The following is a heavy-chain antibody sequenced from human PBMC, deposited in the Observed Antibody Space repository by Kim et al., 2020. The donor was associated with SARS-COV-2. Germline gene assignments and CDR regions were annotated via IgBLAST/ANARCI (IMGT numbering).Heavy chain of an antibody. CDR3: ATVRVWSGYYRNWFDP. CDR1: GYTLTELS. V-gene: IGHV1-24*01. CDR2: FDPEDGET. Sequence: ASVKVSCKVSGYTLTELSMHWVRQAPGKGLEWMGGFDPEDGETIYAQKFQGRVTMTEDTSTDTAYMELSSLRSEDTAVYYCATVRVWSGYYRNWFDPWGQGTLVTVSS. D-gene: IGHD3-3*01. J-gene: IGHJ5*02.